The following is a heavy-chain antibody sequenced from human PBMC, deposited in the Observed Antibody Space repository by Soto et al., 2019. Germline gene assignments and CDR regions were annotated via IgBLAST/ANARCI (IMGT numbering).Heavy chain of an antibody. CDR3: ARVPRYTSDIVEVPAVMFEDWFVP. J-gene: IGHJ5*02. CDR1: GYTFSTYA. V-gene: IGHV1-3*01. D-gene: IGHD2-2*01. CDR2: IHAGNGDT. Sequence: QVQLVQSGAEVKKPGASVKVSRKASGYTFSTYAVQWVRQAPGQSLEWIGWIHAGNGDTKYSQKFHDRVTITRDTSASTTYMELSGLRSEDTAVYYCARVPRYTSDIVEVPAVMFEDWFVPWGQGTLVTVSS.